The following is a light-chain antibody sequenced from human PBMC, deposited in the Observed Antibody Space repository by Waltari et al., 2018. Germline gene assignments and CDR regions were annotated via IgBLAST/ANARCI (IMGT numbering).Light chain of an antibody. J-gene: IGKJ5*01. CDR1: QSVDSY. V-gene: IGKV3-11*01. CDR3: HQRSNWPIT. Sequence: EIALTQFPATLSLSPGERATLSCRASQSVDSYLLWYQQRRGQTPRLVMYAASRRATGIPARFSGSGSGTVFTLTIISLEPDDFAVYYCHQRSNWPITFGQGTRLEI. CDR2: AAS.